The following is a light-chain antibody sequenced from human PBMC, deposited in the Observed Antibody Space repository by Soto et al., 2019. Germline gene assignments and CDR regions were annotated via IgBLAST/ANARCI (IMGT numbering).Light chain of an antibody. CDR2: AAS. CDR3: QEGYCTPPS. CDR1: QSISSY. Sequence: DIQMTQAPSSLSASVGDRVTITCRASQSISSYFNWYQQKPGKAPKLLIDAASSLQSGVPSTLSGCGSGTDFTLTISSLQPEAFATYYGQEGYCTPPSFGRGTELEIK. J-gene: IGKJ2*01. V-gene: IGKV1-39*01.